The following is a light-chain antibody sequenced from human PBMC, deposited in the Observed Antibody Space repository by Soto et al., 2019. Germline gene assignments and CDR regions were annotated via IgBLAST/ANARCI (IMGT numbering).Light chain of an antibody. CDR3: QQYNKSPLFT. V-gene: IGKV3-15*01. J-gene: IGKJ3*01. Sequence: EIVMTQSPDIMSVSPGERATLSCRASQSVGSNLAWYQQRPGQAPRLLIYAGSTRATGIPARFSGSGSGTEFTLNISSLQSEDFAIYYCQQYNKSPLFTFGPGTRVDIK. CDR1: QSVGSN. CDR2: AGS.